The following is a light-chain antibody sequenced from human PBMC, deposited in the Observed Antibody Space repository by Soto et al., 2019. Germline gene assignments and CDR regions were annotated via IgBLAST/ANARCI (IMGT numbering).Light chain of an antibody. Sequence: EIVLTQSPGTLSLSPGERATLSCRASQSVSSNLAWYQQKPGQAPRLLIYGAYTRANGIPARFSGSGSGTEFTLTISSLQSEDFAVYYCQQYNNWPFITFGQGTRLEIK. CDR1: QSVSSN. V-gene: IGKV3-15*01. J-gene: IGKJ5*01. CDR2: GAY. CDR3: QQYNNWPFIT.